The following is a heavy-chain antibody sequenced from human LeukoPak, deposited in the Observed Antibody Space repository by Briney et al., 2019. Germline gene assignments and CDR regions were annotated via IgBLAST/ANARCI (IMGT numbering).Heavy chain of an antibody. V-gene: IGHV3-30*18. CDR1: GFTFSDYA. CDR3: AKVGAGWELLTGYHSDYDYYGMDV. CDR2: ISYDGSTE. J-gene: IGHJ6*02. D-gene: IGHD1-26*01. Sequence: GGSLRLSCAASGFTFSDYAMSWVRQAPGKGLEWVTVISYDGSTEYYADSVKGRFTISRDNSKNTLYLQMNSLRAEDTAVYYCAKVGAGWELLTGYHSDYDYYGMDVWGQGTTVTVSS.